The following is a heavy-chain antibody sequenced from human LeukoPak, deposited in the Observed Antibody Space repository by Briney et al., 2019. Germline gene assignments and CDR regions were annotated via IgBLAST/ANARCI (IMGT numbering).Heavy chain of an antibody. V-gene: IGHV3-33*01. CDR2: VRYDGYNK. CDR1: GFTFSNYG. J-gene: IGHJ4*02. CDR3: ARDVGLRYFFDS. D-gene: IGHD1-26*01. Sequence: GRSLRLSCAASGFTFSNYGMHWVRQAPGKGLEWVAVVRYDGYNKYYAESVKGRCTISRDNSKNTVYLEMSSLRVDDTAMYFCARDVGLRYFFDSWGQGTLVTVSS.